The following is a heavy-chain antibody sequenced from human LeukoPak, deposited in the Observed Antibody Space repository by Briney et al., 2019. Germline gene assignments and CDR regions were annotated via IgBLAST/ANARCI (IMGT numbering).Heavy chain of an antibody. J-gene: IGHJ4*02. CDR2: IYYSGST. V-gene: IGHV4-59*01. Sequence: PSETLSLTCTVSGGSISSYCWSWIRQPPGKGLEWIGYIYYSGSTNYNPSLKSRVTISVDTSKNQFSLKLSSVTAADTAVYYCARANGIAAAGSLDYWGQGTLVTVSS. D-gene: IGHD6-13*01. CDR3: ARANGIAAAGSLDY. CDR1: GGSISSYC.